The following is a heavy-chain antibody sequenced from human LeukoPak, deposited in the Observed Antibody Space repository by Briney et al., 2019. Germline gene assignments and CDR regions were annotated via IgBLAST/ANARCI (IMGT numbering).Heavy chain of an antibody. J-gene: IGHJ6*02. D-gene: IGHD2-15*01. V-gene: IGHV1-46*01. Sequence: ASVKVSCKASGYTFTSYYMHWVRQAPGQGLEWMGIINPSGGSTSYAQKFQGRVPMTRDTSTSTVYMELSSLRSEDTAVYYCARDCGGSCYSYYGMDVWGQGTTVTVSS. CDR2: INPSGGST. CDR1: GYTFTSYY. CDR3: ARDCGGSCYSYYGMDV.